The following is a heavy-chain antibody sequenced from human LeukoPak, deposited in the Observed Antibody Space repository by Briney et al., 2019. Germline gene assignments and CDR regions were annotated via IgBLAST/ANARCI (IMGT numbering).Heavy chain of an antibody. Sequence: SETPSLTCTVSGGSINSHSYYWGWIRPPPGKGLEWIGSVYYDGTSYSNPSLQSRAAVFVDTSRDQFSLDLSFVTAADTALCYCVRHGSTNSCYFDSCGQGALVSVSS. CDR3: VRHGSTNSCYFDS. J-gene: IGHJ4*02. CDR1: GGSINSHSYY. D-gene: IGHD5-24*01. CDR2: VYYDGTS. V-gene: IGHV4-39*01.